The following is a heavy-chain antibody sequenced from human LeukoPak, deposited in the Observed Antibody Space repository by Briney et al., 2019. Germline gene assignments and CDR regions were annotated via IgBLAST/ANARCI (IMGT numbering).Heavy chain of an antibody. J-gene: IGHJ3*02. CDR2: IYYSGST. D-gene: IGHD6-13*01. Sequence: SETLSLTCTVSGGSLSSYYWSWIRQPPGKGLEWIGYIYYSGSTNYDPSLKSRVTISVDTSKNQFSLKLSSVTAADTAVYYCARLGSSSHNAFDILGQGTMVTVSS. CDR1: GGSLSSYY. CDR3: ARLGSSSHNAFDI. V-gene: IGHV4-59*08.